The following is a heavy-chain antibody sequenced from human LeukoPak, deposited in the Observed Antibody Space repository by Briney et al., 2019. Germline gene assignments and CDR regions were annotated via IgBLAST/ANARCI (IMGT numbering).Heavy chain of an antibody. D-gene: IGHD6-19*01. V-gene: IGHV3-33*01. CDR3: ARDQGYSSGWYPEPDY. CDR2: IWYDGSNK. CDR1: GFTFSSYG. J-gene: IGHJ4*02. Sequence: GGSLRLSCAASGFTFSSYGMHWVRQAPGKGLEWVAVIWYDGSNKYYADSVKGRFTISRDNSKNTPYLQMNSLRAEDTAVYYCARDQGYSSGWYPEPDYWGQGTLVTVSS.